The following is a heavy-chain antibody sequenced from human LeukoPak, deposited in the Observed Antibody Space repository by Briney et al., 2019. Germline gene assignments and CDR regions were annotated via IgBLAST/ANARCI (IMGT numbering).Heavy chain of an antibody. V-gene: IGHV3-23*01. CDR3: ASTGRYLDWLFPFDY. J-gene: IGHJ4*02. Sequence: GGYLRLSCAASGFSFSAYAMNWFRQAPGKGLEWVSGISNSGDGTYYADSVKGRFTISRDNSKNTLYLQMHSLRAEDTAVYYCASTGRYLDWLFPFDYWGQGTLVTVSS. CDR1: GFSFSAYA. CDR2: ISNSGDGT. D-gene: IGHD3-9*01.